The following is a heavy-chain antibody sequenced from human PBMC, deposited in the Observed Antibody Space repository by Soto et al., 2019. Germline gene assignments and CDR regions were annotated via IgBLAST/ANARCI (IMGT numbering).Heavy chain of an antibody. V-gene: IGHV4-59*08. CDR1: GGSIGSYY. CDR3: ARHTPAISISDH. Sequence: SETLSLTCTVSGGSIGSYYWSWIRQPPGKGLEWIGYIYYSGSTNYNPSLKSRVTISVDTSKNQFSLKLSSVTAADTAVYYCARHTPAISISDHWGQGTLVTVSS. J-gene: IGHJ4*02. D-gene: IGHD2-15*01. CDR2: IYYSGST.